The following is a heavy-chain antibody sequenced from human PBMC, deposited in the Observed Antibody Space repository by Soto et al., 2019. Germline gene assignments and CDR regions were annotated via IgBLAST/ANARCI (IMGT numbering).Heavy chain of an antibody. CDR3: ARVSGIYYYGMDV. V-gene: IGHV4-34*01. CDR2: INHSGST. J-gene: IGHJ6*02. Sequence: WIIKPPGKGLEWIGEINHSGSTNYNPSLKSRVTISVDTSKNQFSLKLSSVTAADTAVYYCARVSGIYYYGMDVWGQGTTVTVSS. D-gene: IGHD3-10*01.